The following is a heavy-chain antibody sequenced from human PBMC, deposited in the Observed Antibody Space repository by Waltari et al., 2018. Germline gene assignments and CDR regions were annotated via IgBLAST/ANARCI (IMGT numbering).Heavy chain of an antibody. V-gene: IGHV4-30-4*01. CDR1: GGSISNANYY. Sequence: QVRLQESGPGLVKSSQTLSLTCTVSGGSISNANYYWSWSRQSPGKGLEWSGDIYYNGNTNKNPSRKSRITMSVDTSKNQFSLKLTSVTAADTAVDYCARDFGYSSADWGQGILVTVSS. J-gene: IGHJ4*02. CDR3: ARDFGYSSAD. CDR2: IYYNGNT. D-gene: IGHD2-15*01.